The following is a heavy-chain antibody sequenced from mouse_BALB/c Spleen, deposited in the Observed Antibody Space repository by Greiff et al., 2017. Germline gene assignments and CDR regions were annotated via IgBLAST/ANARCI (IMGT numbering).Heavy chain of an antibody. Sequence: EVKVVESGGGLVQPGGSLRLSCATSGFTFTDYYMSWVRQPPGKALEWLGFIRNKANGYTTEYSASVKGRFTISRDNSQSILYLQMNTLRAEDSATYYCAREGYYGSRWFAYWGQGTLVTVSA. D-gene: IGHD1-1*01. V-gene: IGHV7-3*02. CDR1: GFTFTDYY. CDR2: IRNKANGYTT. CDR3: AREGYYGSRWFAY. J-gene: IGHJ3*01.